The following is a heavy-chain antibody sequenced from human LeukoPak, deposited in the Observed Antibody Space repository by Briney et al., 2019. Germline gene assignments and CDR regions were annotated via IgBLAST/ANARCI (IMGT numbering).Heavy chain of an antibody. CDR1: GGSISSYD. Sequence: SETLSLTCTVSGGSISSYDWSWIRQPPGKGLEWIGYICYSGSTNYNPSLKSRVTISVDTSKNQFSLKLSSVTAADTAVYYCARREWARVGFDPWGQGTLVTVSS. D-gene: IGHD3-3*01. CDR2: ICYSGST. CDR3: ARREWARVGFDP. J-gene: IGHJ5*02. V-gene: IGHV4-59*08.